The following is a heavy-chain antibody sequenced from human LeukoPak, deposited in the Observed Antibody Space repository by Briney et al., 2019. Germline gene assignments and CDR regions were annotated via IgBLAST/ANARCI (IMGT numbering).Heavy chain of an antibody. CDR1: GFTFSGYW. Sequence: GGPLSLSCEASGFTFSGYWMSWVRQAPRKGLEWVANKKQDGSEKYYVDSVKGRFTISRDNAKNSLYLQMNSLRAEDTAVYYCARDKGDYDTSGSLFVFGGQGTLVTVSS. CDR2: KKQDGSEK. J-gene: IGHJ4*02. V-gene: IGHV3-7*03. D-gene: IGHD3-22*01. CDR3: ARDKGDYDTSGSLFVF.